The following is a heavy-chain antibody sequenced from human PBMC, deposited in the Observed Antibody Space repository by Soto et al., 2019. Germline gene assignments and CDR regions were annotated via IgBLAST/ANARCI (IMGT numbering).Heavy chain of an antibody. J-gene: IGHJ4*02. V-gene: IGHV4-61*03. CDR2: IYDSGST. CDR3: ARDEYSYGFFDY. Sequence: SETLSLTCTVSGGSISSGGYYWSWIRQHPGKGLEWIGYIYDSGSTKYNPSLKSRVTISVDTSKNHFSLKLSSVTAADTAVYYCARDEYSYGFFDYWGQGILVTVSS. D-gene: IGHD5-18*01. CDR1: GGSISSGGYY.